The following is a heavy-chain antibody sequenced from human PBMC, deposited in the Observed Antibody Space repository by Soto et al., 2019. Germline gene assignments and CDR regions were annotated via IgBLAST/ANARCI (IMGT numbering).Heavy chain of an antibody. V-gene: IGHV5-10-1*01. Sequence: PGESLKISCKGSGYSFTSYWISWVRQMPGKGLEWMGRIDPSDSYTNYSPSFQGHVTISADKSISTAYLQWSSLKASDTAMYYCAREYYDYVWGSYCLRYFDLWGRGTLVTVSS. CDR1: GYSFTSYW. CDR2: IDPSDSYT. CDR3: AREYYDYVWGSYCLRYFDL. D-gene: IGHD3-16*01. J-gene: IGHJ2*01.